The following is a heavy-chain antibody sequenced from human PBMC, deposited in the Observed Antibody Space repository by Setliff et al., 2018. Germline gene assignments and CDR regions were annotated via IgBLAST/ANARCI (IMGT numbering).Heavy chain of an antibody. D-gene: IGHD3-16*01. V-gene: IGHV1-69*05. J-gene: IGHJ3*02. CDR3: ARVSYYDYVWGWGAFDI. Sequence: ASVKVSCKASGGTFSSQGISWVRQAPGQGLEWMGGIMPIFGTANYAQKFQGRVTITTDESTSTAYMELSSLRSEDTAVYYCARVSYYDYVWGWGAFDIWGQGTMVTVS. CDR1: GGTFSSQG. CDR2: IMPIFGTA.